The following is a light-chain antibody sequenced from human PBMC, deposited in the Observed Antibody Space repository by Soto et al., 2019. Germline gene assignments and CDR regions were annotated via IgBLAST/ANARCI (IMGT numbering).Light chain of an antibody. V-gene: IGKV1-5*01. Sequence: DIEMTQSPSTLSASVGDRVSITCRASKSIRTCLAWYQQKPGRQPKLLIYDASSMEGGVTSRFSGSGSGTEFSLTISSLQPDDFATYYCQLYNSYYSGVFIFGAGTKVDIK. J-gene: IGKJ3*01. CDR2: DAS. CDR1: KSIRTC. CDR3: QLYNSYYSGVFI.